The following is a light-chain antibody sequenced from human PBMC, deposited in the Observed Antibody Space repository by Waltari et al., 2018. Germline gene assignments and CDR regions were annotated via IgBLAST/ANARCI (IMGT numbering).Light chain of an antibody. CDR1: SPRSHY. Sequence: SSELTQDPAVSVAMGQAVRHTCPGASPRSHYASWYQQRPGPAPILVMYDKNNRPSGVPDRFSGSTSDNTASLTITGAQAEDEASYYCHSRDASGVGGSFGGGTKLTVL. CDR2: DKN. V-gene: IGLV3-19*01. J-gene: IGLJ2*01. CDR3: HSRDASGVGGS.